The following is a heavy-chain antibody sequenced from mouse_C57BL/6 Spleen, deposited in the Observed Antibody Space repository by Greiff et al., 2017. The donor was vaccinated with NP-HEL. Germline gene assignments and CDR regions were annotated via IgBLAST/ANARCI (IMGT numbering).Heavy chain of an antibody. V-gene: IGHV5-9*01. CDR1: GFTFSSYT. Sequence: EVKLMESGGGLVKPGGSLKLSCAASGFTFSSYTMSWVRQTPEKRLEWVATISGGGGNTYYPDSVKGRFTISRDNAKNTLYLQMSSLRSEDTALYYCASRRDYGYDGAWFAYWGQGTLVTVSA. CDR2: ISGGGGNT. J-gene: IGHJ3*01. D-gene: IGHD2-2*01. CDR3: ASRRDYGYDGAWFAY.